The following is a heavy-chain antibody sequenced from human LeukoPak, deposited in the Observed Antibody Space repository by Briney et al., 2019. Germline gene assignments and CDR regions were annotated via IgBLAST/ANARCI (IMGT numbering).Heavy chain of an antibody. Sequence: QSGRSLRLSCAASGFTFDDYAMHWVRQAPGKGLEWVSGISWNSGSIGYADSVKGRFTISRDNAKNSLYLQMNSLRAEDTALYYCAKVGGGSGWYGYFQHWGQGTLVTVSS. J-gene: IGHJ1*01. V-gene: IGHV3-9*01. D-gene: IGHD6-19*01. CDR1: GFTFDDYA. CDR3: AKVGGGSGWYGYFQH. CDR2: ISWNSGSI.